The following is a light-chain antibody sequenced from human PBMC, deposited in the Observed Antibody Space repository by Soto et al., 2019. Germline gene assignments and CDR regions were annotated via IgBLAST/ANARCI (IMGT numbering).Light chain of an antibody. CDR3: QQYNSYWT. CDR1: QSISSW. V-gene: IGKV1-5*01. Sequence: DIQMTQSPSTLSASVGDRVTITCRASQSISSWLAWYQQKPGKAPKLLIYDASSLESGVPSRFSGSGSGTEFTITISSLQPDDFATYYCQQYNSYWTFGQGTKVELK. J-gene: IGKJ1*01. CDR2: DAS.